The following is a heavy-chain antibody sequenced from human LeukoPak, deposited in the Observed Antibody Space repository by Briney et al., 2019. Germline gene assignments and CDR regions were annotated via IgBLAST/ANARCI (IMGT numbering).Heavy chain of an antibody. V-gene: IGHV1-24*01. CDR1: GYTLTELS. CDR3: ARVVVVFTGAAAGTGFDY. Sequence: ASVKVSCKVSGYTLTELSMHWVRQAPGKGLEWMGGFDPEDGETIYAQKFQGRVTMTEDTSTDTAYMELSSLRSEDTAVYYCARVVVVFTGAAAGTGFDYWGQGTLVTVSS. J-gene: IGHJ4*02. CDR2: FDPEDGET. D-gene: IGHD6-13*01.